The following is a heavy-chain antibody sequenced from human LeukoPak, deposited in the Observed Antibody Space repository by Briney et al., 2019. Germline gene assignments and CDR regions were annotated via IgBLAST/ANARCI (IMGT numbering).Heavy chain of an antibody. CDR1: GGSISSYY. CDR2: IYYTGST. J-gene: IGHJ4*02. Sequence: SETLSLTCTVSGGSISSYYWSWIRQPPGKGLEWIGYIYYTGSTNYNPSLKSRVTISIDTSKNQFSLKLTSVTSADTAVFYCARGRGYSGYAYEYWGQGTLVTVSS. V-gene: IGHV4-59*01. CDR3: ARGRGYSGYAYEY. D-gene: IGHD5-12*01.